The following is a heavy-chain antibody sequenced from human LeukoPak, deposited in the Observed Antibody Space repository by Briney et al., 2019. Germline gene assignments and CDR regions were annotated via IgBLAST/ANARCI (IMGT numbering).Heavy chain of an antibody. D-gene: IGHD3-16*01. CDR1: GFNFDDYE. CDR3: ARGRGWVDH. Sequence: PGGSLRLSCAASGFNFDDYEMTWVRQAPGKGLEWVSRINWSGTYIFYSDSMRGRFTISRDDARNSVYLQLNSLRVEDTALYYCARGRGWVDHWGQGTLVTVSS. V-gene: IGHV3-20*04. CDR2: INWSGTYI. J-gene: IGHJ4*02.